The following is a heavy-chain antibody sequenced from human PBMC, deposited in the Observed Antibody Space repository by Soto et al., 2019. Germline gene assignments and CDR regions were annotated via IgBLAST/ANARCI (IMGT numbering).Heavy chain of an antibody. CDR2: IYYSGST. J-gene: IGHJ4*02. Sequence: SETLSLTCTVSGGSISSGDYYWSWIRQPPGKGLEWIGYIYYSGSTYYNPSLKSRVTISADTSKNQFSLKLSSVTAADTAVYYCARVGSSSGEFDYWGQGTLVTVSS. CDR1: GGSISSGDYY. D-gene: IGHD6-6*01. CDR3: ARVGSSSGEFDY. V-gene: IGHV4-30-4*01.